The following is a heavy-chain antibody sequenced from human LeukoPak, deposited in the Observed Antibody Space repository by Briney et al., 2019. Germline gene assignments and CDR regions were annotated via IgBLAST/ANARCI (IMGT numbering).Heavy chain of an antibody. CDR2: INSDGSST. D-gene: IGHD3-3*01. Sequence: GGSLRLSCAASGFTFSSYWMHWVRQAPGKGLVWVSRINSDGSSTSYADSVKGRFTISRDNAKNTLYLQMNSLRAEDTAVYYCARDSRITIFGVVIRPLDYWRQGTLVTVSS. CDR1: GFTFSSYW. CDR3: ARDSRITIFGVVIRPLDY. J-gene: IGHJ4*02. V-gene: IGHV3-74*01.